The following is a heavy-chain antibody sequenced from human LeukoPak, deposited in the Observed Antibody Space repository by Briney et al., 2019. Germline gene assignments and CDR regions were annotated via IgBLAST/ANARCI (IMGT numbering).Heavy chain of an antibody. CDR2: ISSVGSST. CDR1: GITVSSNY. Sequence: PGGSLRLSCAASGITVSSNYMSWIRQAPGRGLEWVSYISSVGSSTVYADSVKGRFTISRDNAKNSLFLQMNSLRAEDTAVYYCARARGTGPGAHFDYWGQGTPVTVSS. J-gene: IGHJ4*02. V-gene: IGHV3-11*01. CDR3: ARARGTGPGAHFDY. D-gene: IGHD3-10*01.